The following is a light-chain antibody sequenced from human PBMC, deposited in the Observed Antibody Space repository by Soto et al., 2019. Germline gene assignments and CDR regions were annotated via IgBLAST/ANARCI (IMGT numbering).Light chain of an antibody. CDR3: QQYYSYPWT. Sequence: AIRMTQSPSSFSASTGDRVTITCRASQGISSYLAWYQQKPGKAPKLLIYAAFTLQSGVPSRFSGSGSGTDFTLTISCLQSEDFATYYGQQYYSYPWTFGHGTKVEIK. CDR2: AAF. J-gene: IGKJ1*01. CDR1: QGISSY. V-gene: IGKV1-8*01.